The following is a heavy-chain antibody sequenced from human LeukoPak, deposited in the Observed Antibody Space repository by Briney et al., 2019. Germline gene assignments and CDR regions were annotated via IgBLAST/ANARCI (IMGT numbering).Heavy chain of an antibody. D-gene: IGHD6-13*01. CDR3: TRDFYSSSWD. CDR1: GFTFSGYW. V-gene: IGHV3-74*01. J-gene: IGHJ1*01. Sequence: GGSLRLSCAASGFTFSGYWMNWVRQAPGKGLVWVSRINSDGSDATYADSVKGRFTISRDNAKKMLFLQMNSLRAEDTAVYYCTRDFYSSSWDWGQGTLVTVSS. CDR2: INSDGSDA.